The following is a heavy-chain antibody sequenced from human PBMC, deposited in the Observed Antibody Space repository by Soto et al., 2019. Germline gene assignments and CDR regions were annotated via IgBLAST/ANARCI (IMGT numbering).Heavy chain of an antibody. Sequence: QVQLQESGPGLVKPSETLSLTCTVSGGSISSYYWSWIRQPPGKGLEWIGYIYYSGSTNYNPSLXGXAXIXXATSKNQFSLTLSSVTAADTAVYYCARRYSSAFDIWGQGTMVTVSS. CDR2: IYYSGST. D-gene: IGHD6-13*01. CDR1: GGSISSYY. CDR3: ARRYSSAFDI. V-gene: IGHV4-59*08. J-gene: IGHJ3*02.